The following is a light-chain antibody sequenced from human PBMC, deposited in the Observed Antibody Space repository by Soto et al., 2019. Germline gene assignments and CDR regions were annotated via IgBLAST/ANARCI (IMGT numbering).Light chain of an antibody. J-gene: IGKJ1*01. V-gene: IGKV3-15*01. CDR3: QQYKNWPTWT. CDR1: QSVSSN. CDR2: GAS. Sequence: EIVMPQSPATLSVSPGESATLSCRASQSVSSNLAWYQQKPCQAPRLLIYGASTRATGIPARFSGSGSGTEFTLTISSLQSEDFAVYYCQQYKNWPTWTFCQGTKGDIK.